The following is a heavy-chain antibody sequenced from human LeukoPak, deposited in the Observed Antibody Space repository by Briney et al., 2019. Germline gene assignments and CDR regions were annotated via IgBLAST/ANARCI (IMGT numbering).Heavy chain of an antibody. CDR2: ISGSGGST. Sequence: GRSLRLSCAASGFTFSSYAMSWVRQAPGKGLEWVSAISGSGGSTYYADSVKGRFTISRDNSKNTLYLQMNSLRAEDTAVYYCANNPYCSSTSCRPGVWFDPWGQGTLVTVPS. D-gene: IGHD2-2*01. V-gene: IGHV3-23*01. CDR1: GFTFSSYA. CDR3: ANNPYCSSTSCRPGVWFDP. J-gene: IGHJ5*02.